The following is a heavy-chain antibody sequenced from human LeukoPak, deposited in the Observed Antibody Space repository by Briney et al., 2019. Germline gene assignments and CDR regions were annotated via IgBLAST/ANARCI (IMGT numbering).Heavy chain of an antibody. CDR1: GYRFSNFG. V-gene: IGHV1-18*01. CDR2: TSPYDDNP. D-gene: IGHD1-26*01. J-gene: IGHJ3*02. CDR3: AKVDPPIVAGARGDAFEI. Sequence: ASVKVSCKASGYRFSNFGITWVRQAPGQGLEWMGWTSPYDDNPEYAKRFTGRVTMTTDTSPSTAYMELRSLRPDDTAMYYCAKVDPPIVAGARGDAFEIWGQGTLVTVSS.